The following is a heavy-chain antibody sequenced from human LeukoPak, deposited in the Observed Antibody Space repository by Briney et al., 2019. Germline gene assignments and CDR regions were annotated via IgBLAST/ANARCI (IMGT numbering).Heavy chain of an antibody. CDR3: AREVAAMASSP. D-gene: IGHD5-18*01. Sequence: ASVNASSTPSGSTFTIYGISWVRQAPGQGLEWMGWISAYNGNTNYAQKLQGRVTMTTDTSTSTAYMELRSLRSDDTAVYYCAREVAAMASSPWGQGTLVTVSS. J-gene: IGHJ5*02. CDR1: GSTFTIYG. CDR2: ISAYNGNT. V-gene: IGHV1-18*01.